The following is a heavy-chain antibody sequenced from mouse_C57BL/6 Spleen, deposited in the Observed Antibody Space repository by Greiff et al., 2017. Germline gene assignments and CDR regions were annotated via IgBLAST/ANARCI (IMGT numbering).Heavy chain of an antibody. Sequence: EVHLVESGGGLVKPGGSLKLSCAASGFTFSSYAMSWVRQTPEKRLEWVATISDGGSYTYYPDNVKGRFTISRDNAKNNLYLQMSHLKSEDTAMYYCAGDYGSSHAWFAYWGQGTLVTVSA. D-gene: IGHD1-1*01. CDR3: AGDYGSSHAWFAY. CDR2: ISDGGSYT. J-gene: IGHJ3*01. V-gene: IGHV5-4*01. CDR1: GFTFSSYA.